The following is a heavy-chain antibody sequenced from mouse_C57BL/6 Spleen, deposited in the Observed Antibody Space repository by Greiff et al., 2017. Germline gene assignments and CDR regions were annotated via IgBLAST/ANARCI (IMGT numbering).Heavy chain of an antibody. Sequence: VQLQQSDAELVKPGASVKISCKVSGYTFTDHTIHWMKQRPEQGLEWIGYIYPRDGSTKYNEKFKGKATLTADKSSSTAYMQLNSLTSEDSAVYFCARPEIYYDYPAGFAYWGQGTLVTVSA. V-gene: IGHV1-78*01. CDR3: ARPEIYYDYPAGFAY. J-gene: IGHJ3*01. CDR1: GYTFTDHT. D-gene: IGHD2-4*01. CDR2: IYPRDGST.